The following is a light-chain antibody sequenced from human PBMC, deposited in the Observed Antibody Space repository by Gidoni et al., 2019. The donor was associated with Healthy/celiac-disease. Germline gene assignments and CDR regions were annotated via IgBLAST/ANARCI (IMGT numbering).Light chain of an antibody. Sequence: QSALTQPASVSWSPGQSITISCTGTSSDFGGYNYVSWYQQHPGKAPKLMIYEVSNRPSGVSNRFSGSKSGNTASLTISGLQAEDEADYYCSSYTSSSRVFGGGTKLTVL. V-gene: IGLV2-14*01. CDR1: SSDFGGYNY. J-gene: IGLJ3*02. CDR2: EVS. CDR3: SSYTSSSRV.